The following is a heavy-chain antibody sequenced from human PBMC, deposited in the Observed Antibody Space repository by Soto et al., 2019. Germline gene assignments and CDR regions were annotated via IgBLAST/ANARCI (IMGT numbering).Heavy chain of an antibody. CDR1: GFTFDDYA. CDR3: AKEDCSGGSCYLDY. J-gene: IGHJ4*02. D-gene: IGHD2-15*01. CDR2: ISWNSGSI. Sequence: EVQLVESGGGLVQPGRSLRLSCAASGFTFDDYAMHWVRQAPGKGLEWVSGISWNSGSIGYADSVKGRFTISRDNAKNSLYLQMNSLRADDTALYYCAKEDCSGGSCYLDYWGQGTLVTVSS. V-gene: IGHV3-9*01.